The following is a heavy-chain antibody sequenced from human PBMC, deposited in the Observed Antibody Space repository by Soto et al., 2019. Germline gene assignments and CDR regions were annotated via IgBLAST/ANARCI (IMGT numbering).Heavy chain of an antibody. Sequence: SGFTFRNYGMQWVRQAPGKGLEWVSFIYSSGSTYYADSVKGRFTISRDNFKNTLYLQMNSLRAEDTAVYYCARETTVDDAFDIWGQGTMVTVS. J-gene: IGHJ3*02. D-gene: IGHD4-17*01. V-gene: IGHV3-53*01. CDR3: ARETTVDDAFDI. CDR1: GFTFRNYG. CDR2: IYSSGST.